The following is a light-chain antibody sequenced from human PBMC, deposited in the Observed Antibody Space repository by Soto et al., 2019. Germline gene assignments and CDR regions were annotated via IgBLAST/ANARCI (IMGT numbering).Light chain of an antibody. V-gene: IGKV3-11*01. J-gene: IGKJ4*01. CDR1: QTISTY. CDR2: DAS. CDR3: QQRSNGLT. Sequence: EIVLTQSPATLSLSPGERATLSCRASQTISTYLAWYQQKPGQAPRLLIYDASNRATDIPARFSGSGSGTDFTLTISSLETEDFAVYYCQQRSNGLTFGGGTKVEIK.